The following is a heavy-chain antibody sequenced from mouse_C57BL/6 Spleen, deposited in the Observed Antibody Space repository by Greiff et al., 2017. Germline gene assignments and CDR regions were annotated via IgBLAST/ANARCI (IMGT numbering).Heavy chain of an antibody. V-gene: IGHV5-9-1*02. CDR3: TRDGGHYFDY. D-gene: IGHD1-1*02. CDR2: ISSGGDYI. CDR1: GFTFSSSA. J-gene: IGHJ2*01. Sequence: DVQLQESGEGLVKPGGSLKLSCAASGFTFSSSAMSWVRQTPEKRLAWVAYISSGGDYIYYADTVKGRFTISRDNARNTLYLQMSSLKSEDTAMYYCTRDGGHYFDYWGQGTTLTVSS.